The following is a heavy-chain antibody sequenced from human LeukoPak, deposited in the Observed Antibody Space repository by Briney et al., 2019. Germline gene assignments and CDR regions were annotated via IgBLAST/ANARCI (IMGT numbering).Heavy chain of an antibody. J-gene: IGHJ4*02. CDR3: ARVGATGATADN. CDR1: GYIFTTYF. D-gene: IGHD2-21*02. CDR2: INPRGGST. Sequence: ASVKVSCKASGYIFTTYFMHWLRQAPGQGPEWMGIINPRGGSTDYVQKFRDRITMNSDTSTSKVYMALKSLKAEETAVYFCARVGATGATADNWGQGTLVTVSS. V-gene: IGHV1-46*01.